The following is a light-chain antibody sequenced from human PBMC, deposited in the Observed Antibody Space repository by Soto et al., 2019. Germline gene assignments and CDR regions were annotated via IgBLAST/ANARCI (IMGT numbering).Light chain of an antibody. CDR2: AAS. V-gene: IGKV1-39*01. J-gene: IGKJ2*01. CDR1: QSISSY. Sequence: DIQMTQSPSSLSASVGDRVTITCRASQSISSYLNWYQQKPGKAPKLLIYAASSLQSGDQSRFSGSGSGTDFTLTISSLQPEDFATYYCQQSYSTPRTFGQGTKLEIK. CDR3: QQSYSTPRT.